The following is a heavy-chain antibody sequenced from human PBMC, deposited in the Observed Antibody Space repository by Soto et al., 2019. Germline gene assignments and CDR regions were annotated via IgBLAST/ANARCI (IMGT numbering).Heavy chain of an antibody. Sequence: EVQLLESGGGLVQPGGSLRLSCAASGFSFSRYAMSWVRQAPGKGLEWVSVVSGSGSSTYYADSVKGRFTISRDNSKNTLYLQMNSLRAEDTAVYYCAKGGGPGGTMVRGVINYWGQGTLVTVSS. J-gene: IGHJ4*02. D-gene: IGHD3-10*01. CDR1: GFSFSRYA. V-gene: IGHV3-23*01. CDR3: AKGGGPGGTMVRGVINY. CDR2: VSGSGSST.